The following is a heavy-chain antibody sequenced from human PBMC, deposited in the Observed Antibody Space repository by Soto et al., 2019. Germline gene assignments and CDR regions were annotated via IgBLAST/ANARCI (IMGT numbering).Heavy chain of an antibody. J-gene: IGHJ4*02. V-gene: IGHV3-9*01. Sequence: EVQLVESGGGLVQPGRPLRLSCAASGFTFDDYGMHWVRQAPGKGLEWVSGISWDSGSIVYADSVKGRFTISRDNAKNSLYLQMNSLRADDTALYYCAKDRGAYCYGDFDSWGQGTLVTVSS. CDR2: ISWDSGSI. CDR3: AKDRGAYCYGDFDS. CDR1: GFTFDDYG. D-gene: IGHD4-17*01.